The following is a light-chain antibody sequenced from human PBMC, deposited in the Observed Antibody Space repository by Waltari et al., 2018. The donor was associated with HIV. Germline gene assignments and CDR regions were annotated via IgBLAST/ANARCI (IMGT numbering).Light chain of an antibody. V-gene: IGLV2-14*01. J-gene: IGLJ3*02. CDR2: EVF. CDR3: SSYTVRNTWV. CDR1: SSDYRAFKY. Sequence: QSALTQPASVSAYPGQSITISRTGSSSDYRAFKYVSWYQHHPGKAPKLMIFEVFNRPSGVSDRFSGSKSGNTASLTISGLQTEDEADYYCSSYTVRNTWVFGGGTKLTVL.